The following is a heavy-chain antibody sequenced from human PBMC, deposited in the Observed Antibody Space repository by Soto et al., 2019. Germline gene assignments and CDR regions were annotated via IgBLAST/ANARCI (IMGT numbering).Heavy chain of an antibody. D-gene: IGHD1-1*01. CDR1: GGIFSSYA. Sequence: QVHLVQSGAEVKMPGSSVKVACKTSGGIFSSYAFNWVRQAPGQGLEWMGRIVPMFGTTNYTQRLQGRLTITADRSSSAAYLELSSLRSDDTAVHYCAPQRTALSPFDHWGQGTLVSVSS. V-gene: IGHV1-69*06. CDR3: APQRTALSPFDH. CDR2: IVPMFGTT. J-gene: IGHJ5*02.